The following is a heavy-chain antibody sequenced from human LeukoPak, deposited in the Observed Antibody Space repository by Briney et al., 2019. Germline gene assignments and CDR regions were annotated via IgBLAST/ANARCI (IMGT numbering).Heavy chain of an antibody. Sequence: SETLSLTCAVYGGSFSGYYWSWIRQPPGKGLEWIGEINHSGSTNYNPSLKSRVTISVDTSKNQFSLKLSSVTAADTAVYYCARFRGGSTAGWFDPWGQGTLVTVSS. V-gene: IGHV4-34*01. D-gene: IGHD2-2*01. CDR2: INHSGST. CDR1: GGSFSGYY. CDR3: ARFRGGSTAGWFDP. J-gene: IGHJ5*02.